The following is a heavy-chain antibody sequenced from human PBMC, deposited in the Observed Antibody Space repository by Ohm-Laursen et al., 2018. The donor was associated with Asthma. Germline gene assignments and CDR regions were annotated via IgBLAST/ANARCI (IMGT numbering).Heavy chain of an antibody. CDR3: ARVGYSGTPGDY. CDR2: ISSGSDET. V-gene: IGHV3-21*04. J-gene: IGHJ4*02. CDR1: GFTFSNYW. D-gene: IGHD5-12*01. Sequence: SLRLSCTASGFTFSNYWMFWLRQAPGKGLEWVSTISSGSDETYYADSVKGRFTISRDNAKNSLYLHMTSLRVEDTAMYYCARVGYSGTPGDYWGQGTLVTVSS.